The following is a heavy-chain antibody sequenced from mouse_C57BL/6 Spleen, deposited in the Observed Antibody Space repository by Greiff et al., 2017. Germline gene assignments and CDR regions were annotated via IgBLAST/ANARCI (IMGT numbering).Heavy chain of an antibody. CDR3: AKERSLYGNYYFDY. D-gene: IGHD2-1*01. V-gene: IGHV3-6*01. CDR2: ISYDGSN. CDR1: GYSITSGYY. J-gene: IGHJ2*01. Sequence: LQESGPGLVKPSQSLSLTCSVTGYSITSGYYWNWIRQFPGNKLEWMGYISYDGSNNYNPSLKNRISITRDTSKNQFFLKLNSVTTEDTATYYCAKERSLYGNYYFDYWGQGTTLTVSS.